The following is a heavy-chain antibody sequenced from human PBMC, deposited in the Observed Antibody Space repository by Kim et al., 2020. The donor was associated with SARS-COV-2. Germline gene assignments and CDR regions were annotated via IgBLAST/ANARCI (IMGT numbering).Heavy chain of an antibody. D-gene: IGHD1-26*01. J-gene: IGHJ6*03. V-gene: IGHV1-24*01. CDR3: ATGPVGATSYYYMDV. Sequence: ASVKVSCKVSGYTLTELSMHWVRQAPGKGLEWMGGFDPEDGKTIYAQKFQGRVTMTEDTSTDTAYMELSSLRSEDTAVYYCATGPVGATSYYYMDVWGKGTTVTVSS. CDR2: FDPEDGKT. CDR1: GYTLTELS.